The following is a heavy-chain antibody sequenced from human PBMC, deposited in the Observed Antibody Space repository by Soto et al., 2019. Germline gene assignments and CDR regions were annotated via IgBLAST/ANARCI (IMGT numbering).Heavy chain of an antibody. V-gene: IGHV3-53*04. CDR2: IYSGGST. CDR3: ASLSSYGVRLPLYYYYMDV. J-gene: IGHJ6*03. Sequence: EVQLVESGGGLVQPGGSLRLSCAASGFTVSSNYMSWVRQAPGKGLEWVSVIYSGGSTYYADSVKGRFTISRHNSKNTLYLQMNSLRAEDTAVYYCASLSSYGVRLPLYYYYMDVWGKGTTVTVSS. D-gene: IGHD5-18*01. CDR1: GFTVSSNY.